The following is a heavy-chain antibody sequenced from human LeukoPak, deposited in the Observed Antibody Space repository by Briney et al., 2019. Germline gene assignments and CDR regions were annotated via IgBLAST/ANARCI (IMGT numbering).Heavy chain of an antibody. D-gene: IGHD6-25*01. V-gene: IGHV3-30-3*01. Sequence: PGGSLRLSCAASGFTFSSYAMHWVRQAPGKGLEWVAVISYDGSNKYYADSVKGRFTISRDNSKNTLYLQMNSLRAEDTAVYYCARKPAPADWGQGTLVTVSS. CDR1: GFTFSSYA. CDR2: ISYDGSNK. J-gene: IGHJ4*02. CDR3: ARKPAPAD.